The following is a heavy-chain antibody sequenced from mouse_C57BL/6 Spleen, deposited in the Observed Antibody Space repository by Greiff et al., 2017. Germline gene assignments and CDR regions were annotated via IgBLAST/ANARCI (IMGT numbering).Heavy chain of an antibody. CDR2: ISYDGSN. J-gene: IGHJ2*01. V-gene: IGHV3-6*01. Sequence: EVKLMESGPGLVKPSQSLSLTCSVTGYSITSGYYWNWIRQFPGNKLEWMGYISYDGSNNYNPSLKNRISITRDTSKNQFFLKLNSVTTEDTATYYCARVRKGAYFDDWGQGTTLTVSS. D-gene: IGHD3-1*01. CDR1: GYSITSGYY. CDR3: ARVRKGAYFDD.